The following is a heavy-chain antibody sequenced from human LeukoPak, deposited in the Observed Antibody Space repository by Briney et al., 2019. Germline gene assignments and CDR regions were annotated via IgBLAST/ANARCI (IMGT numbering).Heavy chain of an antibody. CDR1: GGSIRSGDYY. CDR2: IFYSGSP. CDR3: ARDPTGYGMDV. J-gene: IGHJ6*02. V-gene: IGHV4-30-4*01. Sequence: PSETLSLTCTVSGGSIRSGDYYWSWIRQPPGKGLEWIGYIFYSGSPYYNPSLKSRVTISVDTSKNQFSLNLSSVTAADTAVYYCARDPTGYGMDVWGQGTTVTVSS.